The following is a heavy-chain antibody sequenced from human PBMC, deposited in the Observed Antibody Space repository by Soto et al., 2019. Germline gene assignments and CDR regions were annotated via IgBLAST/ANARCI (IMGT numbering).Heavy chain of an antibody. CDR1: GCSLSTGGVG. CDR3: AHTGHSSSWSRAPFDY. CDR2: LYWDDGK. J-gene: IGHJ4*02. D-gene: IGHD6-13*01. V-gene: IGHV2-5*02. Sequence: SGPTLVNPTQTLTLAGTFSGCSLSTGGVGVGWIRQPPGKALEWLALLYWDDGKRYSPSLKSRLTITKATSKNQVVLTMPNLDPVDTATYYCAHTGHSSSWSRAPFDYWGQGTLVTVSS.